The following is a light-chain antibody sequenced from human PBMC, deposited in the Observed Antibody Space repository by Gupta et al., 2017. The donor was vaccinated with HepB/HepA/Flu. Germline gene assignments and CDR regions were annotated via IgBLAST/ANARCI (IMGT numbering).Light chain of an antibody. CDR2: LNSDGSH. V-gene: IGLV4-69*01. Sequence: QLVLTQSPSASSSLGAAVKLTCTLSSGHSNYAIAWHQQYPEKRPRYWMNLNSDGSHSKGDGTPDCSSGSSCGTERYLTTARLEAEDEADYYCQAWGTGKALFGGGTKLTVL. J-gene: IGLJ2*01. CDR1: SGHSNYA. CDR3: QAWGTGKAL.